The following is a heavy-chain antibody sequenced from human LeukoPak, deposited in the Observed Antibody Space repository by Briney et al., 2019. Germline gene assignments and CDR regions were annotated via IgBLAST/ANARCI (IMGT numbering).Heavy chain of an antibody. CDR2: IWYDGSNK. J-gene: IGHJ4*02. V-gene: IGHV3-33*06. CDR1: GFTFSSYG. D-gene: IGHD6-19*01. Sequence: GRSLRLSCAASGFTFSSYGMHWVRQAPGKGLEWVAVIWYDGSNKYYADSVKGRFTISRDNSKNTLYLQMNSLRAEDTAVYYCAKGVAVAGRNEYYFDYWGQGTLVTVSS. CDR3: AKGVAVAGRNEYYFDY.